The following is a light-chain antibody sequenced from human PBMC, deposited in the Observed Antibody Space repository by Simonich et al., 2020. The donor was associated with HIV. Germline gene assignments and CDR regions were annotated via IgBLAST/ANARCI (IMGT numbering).Light chain of an antibody. CDR1: HSISSY. Sequence: DIQMTQSPSSLSASVGDRVTTTCRASHSISSYLNWNQQKPGKAPKILIYAASSLQSGVPSRFSGSGSGTDFTLTISSLQPEDFATYYCQQTYSTPRTFGQGTKVEIK. V-gene: IGKV1-39*01. CDR3: QQTYSTPRT. J-gene: IGKJ1*01. CDR2: AAS.